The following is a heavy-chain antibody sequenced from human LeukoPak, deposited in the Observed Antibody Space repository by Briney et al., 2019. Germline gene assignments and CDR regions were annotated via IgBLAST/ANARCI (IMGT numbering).Heavy chain of an antibody. V-gene: IGHV3-30-3*01. Sequence: GGSLRLSCAASGFTFSSYAMHWVRQAPGKGLEWVAVISYDGSNKYYADSVKGRFTISRDNAKNTLYLQMNSPRAEDTAVYYCARGNSIGLDSWGQGTLVTVSS. CDR3: ARGNSIGLDS. D-gene: IGHD3-3*02. J-gene: IGHJ4*02. CDR1: GFTFSSYA. CDR2: ISYDGSNK.